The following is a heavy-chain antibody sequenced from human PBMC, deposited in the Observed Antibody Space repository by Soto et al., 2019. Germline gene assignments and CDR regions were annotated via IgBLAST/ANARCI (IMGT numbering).Heavy chain of an antibody. CDR2: IIPILGIA. D-gene: IGHD3-10*01. CDR3: ARERFGDGGMDD. V-gene: IGHV1-69*08. Sequence: QVQLVQSGAEVKKPGSSVKVSCKASGGTFSSYTISWVRQAPGQGLEWMGRIIPILGIANYAQKFQGRVTITADKSTSTAYMELSGLRSEDTAVYYCARERFGDGGMDDWGQGTTVTVSS. CDR1: GGTFSSYT. J-gene: IGHJ6*02.